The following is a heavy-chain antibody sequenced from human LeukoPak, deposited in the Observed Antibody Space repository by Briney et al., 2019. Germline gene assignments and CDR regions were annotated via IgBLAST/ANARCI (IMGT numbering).Heavy chain of an antibody. V-gene: IGHV4-61*01. CDR2: IYYSGST. J-gene: IGHJ2*01. CDR3: ARVGDYGPWYFDL. D-gene: IGHD4/OR15-4a*01. Sequence: SETLSLTCTVSGYSISSGYYWGWIRQPPGKGLEWIGYIYYSGSTNYNPSLKSRVTISVDTSKNRFSLKLSSVTAADTAVYYCARVGDYGPWYFDLWGRGTLVTVSS. CDR1: GYSISSGYY.